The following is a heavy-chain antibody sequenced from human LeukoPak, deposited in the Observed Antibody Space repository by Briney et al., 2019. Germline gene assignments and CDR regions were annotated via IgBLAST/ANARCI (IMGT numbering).Heavy chain of an antibody. J-gene: IGHJ4*02. V-gene: IGHV4-39*07. Sequence: SETLSLTCTVSGGSISSGSYYWSWIRQPAGKGLEWIGSIYHSGSTYYNPSLKSRVTISVDTSKNQFSLKLSSVTAADTAVYYCARVKDCYDSSGYFDYRGQGTLVTVSS. CDR1: GGSISSGSYY. D-gene: IGHD3-22*01. CDR2: IYHSGST. CDR3: ARVKDCYDSSGYFDY.